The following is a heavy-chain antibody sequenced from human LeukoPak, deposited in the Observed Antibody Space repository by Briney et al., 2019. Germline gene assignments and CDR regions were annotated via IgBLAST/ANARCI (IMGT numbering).Heavy chain of an antibody. D-gene: IGHD6-19*01. Sequence: ASVKVSCKASGYTFTGYYMHWVRQAPGQGVEWMGWINPNSGGTNYAQKFQGRVTMTRDTSISTAYMELSRLRSDDTAVYYCARGLRTGYSSGWYGFWFDPWGQGTLVTVSS. CDR2: INPNSGGT. J-gene: IGHJ5*02. CDR3: ARGLRTGYSSGWYGFWFDP. V-gene: IGHV1-2*02. CDR1: GYTFTGYY.